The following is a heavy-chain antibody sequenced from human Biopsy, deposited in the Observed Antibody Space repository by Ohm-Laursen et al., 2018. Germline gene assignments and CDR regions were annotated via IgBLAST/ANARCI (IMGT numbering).Heavy chain of an antibody. D-gene: IGHD4-17*01. Sequence: SLRLSCSASGFTFSSYAMTWFRQAPGKGLEWVSTISGNSDIIYDTDSAKGRFTISRDNSKNTLYLQMNSLRADDTAVYHCALAAAQTVTHFDYWGQGTLVTVSS. J-gene: IGHJ4*02. CDR2: ISGNSDII. V-gene: IGHV3-23*01. CDR3: ALAAAQTVTHFDY. CDR1: GFTFSSYA.